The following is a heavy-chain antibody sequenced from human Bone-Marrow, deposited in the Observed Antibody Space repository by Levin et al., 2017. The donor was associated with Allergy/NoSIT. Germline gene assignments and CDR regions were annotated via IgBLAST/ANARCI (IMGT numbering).Heavy chain of an antibody. V-gene: IGHV3-64D*06. D-gene: IGHD6-13*01. CDR1: GFTFSNYA. J-gene: IGHJ4*02. CDR2: ISGNGDTK. CDR3: VKSREGSRRYLSPRIDFYFDS. Sequence: SGGSLRLSCSASGFTFSNYAMHWVRQAPEKGLEPVSAISGNGDTKNYADPVKGRFTISRDNSKNTLYLQMSSLRLEDTAVYYCVKSREGSRRYLSPRIDFYFDSWGQGTLVTVSS.